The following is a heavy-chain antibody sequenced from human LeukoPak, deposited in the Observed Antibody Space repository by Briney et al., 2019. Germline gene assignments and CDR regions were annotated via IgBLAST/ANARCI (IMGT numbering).Heavy chain of an antibody. D-gene: IGHD5-12*01. CDR3: ARGIHFDIVATITSYYYYMDV. J-gene: IGHJ6*03. Sequence: SETLSLTCAVYGGSFSGYYWSWIRRPPGEGLEWIGEINHSGSTNYNPSLKSRVTISVDTSKNQFSLKLSSVTAADTAVYYCARGIHFDIVATITSYYYYMDVWGKGTTVTVSS. CDR2: INHSGST. CDR1: GGSFSGYY. V-gene: IGHV4-34*01.